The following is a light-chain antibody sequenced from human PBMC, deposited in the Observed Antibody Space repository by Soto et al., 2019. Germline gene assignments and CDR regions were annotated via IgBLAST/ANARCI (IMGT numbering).Light chain of an antibody. CDR3: QQSYTTPRT. CDR2: GAS. CDR1: QSISSY. Sequence: DIQMTQSPSSLSASVGDSVTITCRASQSISSYCNWYQQEPGKAPKLLICGASRLQSGVPSRFSGSGSGTAFTLTISSLQPEDFATYFCQQSYTTPRTFGQGTKLEIK. J-gene: IGKJ2*01. V-gene: IGKV1-39*01.